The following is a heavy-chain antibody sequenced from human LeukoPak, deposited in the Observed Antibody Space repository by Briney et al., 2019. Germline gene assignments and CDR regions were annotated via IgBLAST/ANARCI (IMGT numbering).Heavy chain of an antibody. J-gene: IGHJ4*02. V-gene: IGHV3-53*01. D-gene: IGHD1-26*01. Sequence: GGSLRLSCPASAFTFSNYVMSWVRQAPGKGLEWVSVIYSGDSTYYADSVKGRFTISRDNSENTVYLQMNSLRAEDTAVYYCARDLDPSGSYLFGYWGQGTLVTVSS. CDR1: AFTFSNYV. CDR3: ARDLDPSGSYLFGY. CDR2: IYSGDST.